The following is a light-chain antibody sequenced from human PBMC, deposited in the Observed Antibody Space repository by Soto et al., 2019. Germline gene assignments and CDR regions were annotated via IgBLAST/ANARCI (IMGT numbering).Light chain of an antibody. V-gene: IGKV1-9*01. CDR1: QGISSY. CDR2: AAS. Sequence: DIQLTQSPSFLSASVGDRVTITCRASQGISSYLAWYQQKPGKAPKLLIFAASALQSGVPSRFSGSGSGTEFTLTITSLQPEDFATYYCQHLIGYPLSTFGPGTKVDIK. J-gene: IGKJ3*01. CDR3: QHLIGYPLST.